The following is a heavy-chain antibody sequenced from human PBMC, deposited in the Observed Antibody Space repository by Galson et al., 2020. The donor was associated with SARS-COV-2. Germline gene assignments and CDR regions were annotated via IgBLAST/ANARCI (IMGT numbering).Heavy chain of an antibody. CDR3: TTPISMVRGSSAGY. V-gene: IGHV3-15*01. J-gene: IGHJ4*02. CDR1: GLTFSNAW. D-gene: IGHD3-10*01. CDR2: IKSKNDGGTT. Sequence: GESLKISCAASGLTFSNAWMSWVRQAPGKGLEWVGRIKSKNDGGTTDYAAPVKGRFTISIDDSRNTLHLQMNSLKTEDTAVYYCTTPISMVRGSSAGYWGQGTLVTVSS.